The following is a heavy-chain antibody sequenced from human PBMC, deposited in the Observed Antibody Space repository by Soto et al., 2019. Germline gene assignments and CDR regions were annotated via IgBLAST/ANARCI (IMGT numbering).Heavy chain of an antibody. CDR2: LIGGHYGT. Sequence: GSLRPSCTASGFTLQNYAMAWVRQAPGTGLEWVSTLIGGHYGTAYSYSVKGRFTVSRDNSKNCLYLQMNSLGVEDTAMYFCAKGKSTGDIDWFDPWGQGSLVTVSS. CDR1: GFTLQNYA. D-gene: IGHD3-10*01. V-gene: IGHV3-23*01. CDR3: AKGKSTGDIDWFDP. J-gene: IGHJ5*02.